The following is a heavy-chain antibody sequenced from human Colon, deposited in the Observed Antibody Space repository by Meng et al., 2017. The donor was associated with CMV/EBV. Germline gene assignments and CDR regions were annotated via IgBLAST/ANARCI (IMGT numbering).Heavy chain of an antibody. CDR1: GYTFTGFY. CDR3: ARDLWSGSSDYFDY. J-gene: IGHJ4*02. D-gene: IGHD3-3*01. V-gene: IGHV1-2*02. CDR2: INPKSGDT. Sequence: QGQLVQLGAEVKKPGASVKVSCKASGYTFTGFYIQWVRQAPGQGLEWMGWINPKSGDTIYEQKFQGRVTMTRDTSISTVYMDLNSLRSDDTAVYFCARDLWSGSSDYFDYWGQGTLVTVSS.